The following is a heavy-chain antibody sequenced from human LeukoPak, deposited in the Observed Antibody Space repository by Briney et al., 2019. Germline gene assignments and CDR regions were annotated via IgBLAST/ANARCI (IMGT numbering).Heavy chain of an antibody. CDR3: ASALVATRSAY. J-gene: IGHJ4*02. V-gene: IGHV1-2*02. Sequence: ASVKVSCKASGYTFFDYYMNWVRQAPGQGLEWMGWINPNTGATKYAQRFLGRVNMTRDTSISTAYMELSSLTSDDTAVYYCASALVATRSAYWGQGTLVTVSS. CDR2: INPNTGAT. CDR1: GYTFFDYY. D-gene: IGHD5-12*01.